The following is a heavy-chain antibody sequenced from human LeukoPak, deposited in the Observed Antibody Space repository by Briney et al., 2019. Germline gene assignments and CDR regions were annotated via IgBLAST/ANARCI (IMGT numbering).Heavy chain of an antibody. Sequence: RGSLRLSCAASGVTFSNYSMNWVRQAPGKGLEWVSYISSTSTRYYADSVKGRFTISRDTAKNSLYLQMSSLRAENTAVYYCARAGSHRNSGYDYWGQGTLVTVSS. V-gene: IGHV3-48*04. D-gene: IGHD5-12*01. CDR2: ISSTSTR. J-gene: IGHJ4*02. CDR3: ARAGSHRNSGYDY. CDR1: GVTFSNYS.